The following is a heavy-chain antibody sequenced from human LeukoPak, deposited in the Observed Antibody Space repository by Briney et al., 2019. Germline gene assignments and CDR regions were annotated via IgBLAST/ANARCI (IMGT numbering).Heavy chain of an antibody. D-gene: IGHD6-19*01. CDR1: GFTFDDYA. V-gene: IGHV3-9*01. CDR3: AKAGIAVAGTDVYFDY. J-gene: IGHJ4*02. CDR2: ISWNSGSI. Sequence: GRCLRLSCAASGFTFDDYAMHWVRQAPGKGLEWVSGISWNSGSIGYADSVKGRFTISRDNAKNSLYLQMNSLRAEDTALYYCAKAGIAVAGTDVYFDYWGQGTLVTVSS.